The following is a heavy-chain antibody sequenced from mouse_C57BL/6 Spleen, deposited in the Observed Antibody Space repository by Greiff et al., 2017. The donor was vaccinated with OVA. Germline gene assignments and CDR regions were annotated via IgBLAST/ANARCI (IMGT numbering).Heavy chain of an antibody. V-gene: IGHV1-78*01. D-gene: IGHD1-1*01. CDR2: IYPRDGST. Sequence: QVQLQQSDAELVKPGASVKISCKVSGYTFTDHTIHWMKQRPEQGLEWIGYIYPRDGSTKYNEKFKGKATLTADKSSSTAYMQLNSLTSEDSAVYFCERGDYYYGSSYDWYFDVWGTGTTVTVSS. CDR1: GYTFTDHT. CDR3: ERGDYYYGSSYDWYFDV. J-gene: IGHJ1*03.